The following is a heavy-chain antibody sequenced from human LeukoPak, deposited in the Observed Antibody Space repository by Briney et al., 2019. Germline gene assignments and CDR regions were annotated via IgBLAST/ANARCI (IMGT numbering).Heavy chain of an antibody. CDR2: ISSSSSTI. D-gene: IGHD6-13*01. CDR3: ARDLYSSSWYDY. V-gene: IGHV3-48*01. J-gene: IGHJ4*02. CDR1: GFTFSSYS. Sequence: GGSLRLSCAASGFTFSSYSMNWVRQAPGKGLEWVSYISSSSSTIYYANPVKGRFTISRDNAKNSLYLQMNSLRAEDTAVYYCARDLYSSSWYDYRGQGTLVTVSS.